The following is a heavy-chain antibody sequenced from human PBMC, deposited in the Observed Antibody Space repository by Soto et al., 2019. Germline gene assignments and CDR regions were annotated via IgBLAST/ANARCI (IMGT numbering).Heavy chain of an antibody. Sequence: GESLKISCKGSGYSFTSYWLSWVRQMPGKGLEWMGRIDPSDSYTNYSPSFQGHVTISADKSISTAYLQWSSLKASDTAMYYCARLTTKDYYYYYGMDVWGQGTTVTVSS. CDR3: ARLTTKDYYYYYGMDV. V-gene: IGHV5-10-1*01. D-gene: IGHD1-1*01. CDR1: GYSFTSYW. CDR2: IDPSDSYT. J-gene: IGHJ6*02.